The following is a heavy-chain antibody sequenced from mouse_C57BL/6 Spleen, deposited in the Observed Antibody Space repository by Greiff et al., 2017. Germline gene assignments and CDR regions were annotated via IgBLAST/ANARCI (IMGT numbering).Heavy chain of an antibody. CDR3: ARSDYYGSSYGAMDY. CDR1: GYTFTDYN. J-gene: IGHJ4*01. Sequence: EVQLQESGPELVKPGASVKMSCKASGYTFTDYNMHWVKQSHGKSLEWIGYINPNNGGTSYNQKFKGKATLTVNKSSSTAYMELRSLTSEDSAVYYGARSDYYGSSYGAMDYWGQGTSVTVSS. D-gene: IGHD1-1*01. V-gene: IGHV1-22*01. CDR2: INPNNGGT.